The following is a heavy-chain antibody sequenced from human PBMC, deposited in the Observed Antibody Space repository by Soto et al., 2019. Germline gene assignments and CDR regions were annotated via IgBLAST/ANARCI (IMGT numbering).Heavy chain of an antibody. D-gene: IGHD3-10*01. CDR1: GFTFSIYA. Sequence: EVQLLESGGGLVQPGGSLRLSCAASGFTFSIYAMSWVRHIPGKGLDWVSGISGSGSKTYYADSVKGRFTISRDKSKNTLYLQLNRLSVDDTAVYYCAKDWIEGRGGVEYFENWGQGTLGPGSS. CDR3: AKDWIEGRGGVEYFEN. CDR2: ISGSGSKT. J-gene: IGHJ4*02. V-gene: IGHV3-23*01.